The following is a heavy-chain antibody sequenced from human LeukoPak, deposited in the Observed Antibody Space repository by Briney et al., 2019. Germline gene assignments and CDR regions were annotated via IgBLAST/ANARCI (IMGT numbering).Heavy chain of an antibody. CDR3: TKDLHILATDY. CDR1: GFTFSSYW. CDR2: INSDGSTT. J-gene: IGHJ4*02. Sequence: GGSLRLSCVASGFTFSSYWMHWVRQAPGKGLVWVSRINSDGSTTTYADSVKGRFTISRDNAKNTLYLQMSSLRAEDTAVYFCTKDLHILATDYWGQGTLVTVSS. V-gene: IGHV3-74*01. D-gene: IGHD5-12*01.